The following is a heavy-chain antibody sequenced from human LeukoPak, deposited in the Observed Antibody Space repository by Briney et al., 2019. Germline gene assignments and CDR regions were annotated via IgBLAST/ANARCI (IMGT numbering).Heavy chain of an antibody. CDR3: ARVVGARYSYGYVGYYFDY. CDR2: IIPILGVA. J-gene: IGHJ4*02. Sequence: ASVKVSCKASGGTFSSYAISWVRQAPGQGLEWMGRIIPILGVANYAQKFQGRVTITADKSTSTAYMELSSLRSEDTAVYYCARVVGARYSYGYVGYYFDYWGQGTLVTVSS. V-gene: IGHV1-69*04. D-gene: IGHD5-18*01. CDR1: GGTFSSYA.